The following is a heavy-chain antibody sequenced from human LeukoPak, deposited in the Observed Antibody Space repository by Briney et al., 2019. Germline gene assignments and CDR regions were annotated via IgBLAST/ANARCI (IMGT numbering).Heavy chain of an antibody. V-gene: IGHV3-48*02. D-gene: IGHD3-9*01. CDR1: GFSFGSYS. CDR3: ARSQDDILTGYKRYYYYGMDV. J-gene: IGHJ6*02. Sequence: PGGSLRLSCAASGFSFGSYSMNWVRLAPGKGLEWVSYISGSGTTIYYADSVWGRFTISRDNAKNSLFLQMNSLRDEDTAVYYCARSQDDILTGYKRYYYYGMDVWGQGTTVTVSS. CDR2: ISGSGTTI.